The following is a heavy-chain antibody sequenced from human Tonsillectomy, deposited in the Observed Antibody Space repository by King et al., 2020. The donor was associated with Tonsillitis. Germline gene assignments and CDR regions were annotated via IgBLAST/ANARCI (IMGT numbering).Heavy chain of an antibody. CDR2: ISSDGSNK. CDR1: GFTFSSYD. D-gene: IGHD2-2*01. CDR3: ARGYCSSNICQPRYYYYYGMDV. J-gene: IGHJ6*02. V-gene: IGHV3-33*05. Sequence: VQLVQSGGGVVQPGRSLRLSCAASGFTFSSYDMHWVRQAPGKGLEWVAIISSDGSNKYYADSVKGRFTISRDNSKNTLYLQMNSLRAEDTAVYYCARGYCSSNICQPRYYYYYGMDVWGQGTTVTVSS.